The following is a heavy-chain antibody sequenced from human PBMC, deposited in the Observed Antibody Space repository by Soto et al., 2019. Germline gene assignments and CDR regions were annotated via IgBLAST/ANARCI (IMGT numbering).Heavy chain of an antibody. CDR3: AKTERHRGYSYGHSSVFDY. CDR2: ISGSGGST. V-gene: IGHV3-23*01. Sequence: GGSLRLSCAASGFTFSSYAMSWVRQAPGKGLEWVSAISGSGGSTYYADSVKGRFTISRDNSKNTLYLQMNSLRAEDTAVYYCAKTERHRGYSYGHSSVFDYWGQGXLVTVSS. CDR1: GFTFSSYA. D-gene: IGHD5-18*01. J-gene: IGHJ4*02.